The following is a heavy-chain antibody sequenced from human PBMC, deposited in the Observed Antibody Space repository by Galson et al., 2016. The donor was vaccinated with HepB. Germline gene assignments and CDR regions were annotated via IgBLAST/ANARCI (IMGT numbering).Heavy chain of an antibody. Sequence: SLRLSCAASGFTFSSYDMLWVHQAAGRGLEWVSLIGIAGDTYYPGSVKGRFTISRDNSKDTLYLQMNSLRAEDTAVYYCAKVFRCFDYWGQGTLVTVSS. J-gene: IGHJ4*02. D-gene: IGHD3-3*01. CDR3: AKVFRCFDY. CDR2: IGIAGDT. CDR1: GFTFSSYD. V-gene: IGHV3-13*01.